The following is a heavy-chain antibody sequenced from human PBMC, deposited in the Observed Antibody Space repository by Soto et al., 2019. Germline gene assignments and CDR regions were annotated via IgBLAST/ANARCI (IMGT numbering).Heavy chain of an antibody. V-gene: IGHV1-46*01. CDR1: GYTFTSYY. J-gene: IGHJ6*02. CDR3: ARDNGGPYDGYCSGGSCYQSSHYYYYGMDV. Sequence: GAAVKVSCKACGYTFTSYYMHWVRQAPGQGLEWMGIINPIGGSTSYAQKFQGRVTMTRDTSTSTVYMELSSLRSEDTAVYYCARDNGGPYDGYCSGGSCYQSSHYYYYGMDVWGQGTTVTVSS. CDR2: INPIGGST. D-gene: IGHD2-15*01.